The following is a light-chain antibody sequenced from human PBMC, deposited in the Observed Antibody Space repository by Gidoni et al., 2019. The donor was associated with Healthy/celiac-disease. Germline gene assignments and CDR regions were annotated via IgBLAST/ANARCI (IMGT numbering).Light chain of an antibody. V-gene: IGKV1-12*01. J-gene: IGKJ3*01. CDR3: QQANSFPLT. CDR1: QGISRW. CDR2: AAS. Sequence: DPVSITCRASQGISRWLAWYQQKPGKAPKLLIYAASSLKSGVPSRFSGSGSGTDFTLTISSLQPEDFATYYCQQANSFPLTFGPGTKVDIK.